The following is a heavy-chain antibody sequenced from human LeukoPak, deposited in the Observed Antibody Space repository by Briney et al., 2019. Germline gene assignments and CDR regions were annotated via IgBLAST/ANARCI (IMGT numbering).Heavy chain of an antibody. V-gene: IGHV1-69*05. CDR3: ARDLFSGLPGYFGY. Sequence: SVNVSCKASGGTFTSYAISWVRQAPGPGLEWMGRIIPIFGTANYAQKFQGRVTITTDESTSTAYMELSSLRSEDTAVYYCARDLFSGLPGYFGYWGQGTLVTVSS. D-gene: IGHD3-3*01. CDR2: IIPIFGTA. J-gene: IGHJ4*02. CDR1: GGTFTSYA.